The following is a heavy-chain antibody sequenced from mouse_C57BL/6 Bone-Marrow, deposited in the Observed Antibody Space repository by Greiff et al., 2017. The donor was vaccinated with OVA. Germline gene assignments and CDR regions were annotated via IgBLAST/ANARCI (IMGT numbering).Heavy chain of an antibody. CDR3: ARDPGYYVWYFDV. CDR1: GFTFSDYY. D-gene: IGHD2-3*01. V-gene: IGHV5-16*01. J-gene: IGHJ1*03. Sequence: EVMLVESEGGLVQPGSSMKLSCTASGFTFSDYYMAWVRQVPEKGLEWVANINYDGSSTYYLDSLKSRFIISRDNAKNILYLQMSSLKSEDTATYYCARDPGYYVWYFDVWGTGTTVTVSS. CDR2: INYDGSST.